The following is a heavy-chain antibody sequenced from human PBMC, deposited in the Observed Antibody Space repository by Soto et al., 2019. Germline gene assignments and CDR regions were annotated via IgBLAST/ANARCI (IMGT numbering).Heavy chain of an antibody. CDR3: ARVRTSLDLYYYYMDG. J-gene: IGHJ6*03. Sequence: WTWLRQPPGKAMEWIGYIYDYGSSYYSPSLESRVAFSVDTSKNQFSLRLTSVTAADTAMYYCARVRTSLDLYYYYMDGWGRGTTVTVSS. D-gene: IGHD2-2*01. CDR2: IYDYGSS. V-gene: IGHV4-59*08.